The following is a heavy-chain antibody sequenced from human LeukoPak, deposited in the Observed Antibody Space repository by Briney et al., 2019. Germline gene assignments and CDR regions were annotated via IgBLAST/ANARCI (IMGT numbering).Heavy chain of an antibody. CDR2: ISGSGGST. J-gene: IGHJ4*02. D-gene: IGHD2-2*01. V-gene: IGHV3-23*01. CDR3: AKDIVVVPAAM. Sequence: GGSLRLSCAASGFTFSAFGMNWVRQAPGKGLEWVSAISGSGGSTYYADSVKGRFTISRDNSKNTLYLQMNSLRAEDTAVYYCAKDIVVVPAAMWGQGTLVTVSS. CDR1: GFTFSAFG.